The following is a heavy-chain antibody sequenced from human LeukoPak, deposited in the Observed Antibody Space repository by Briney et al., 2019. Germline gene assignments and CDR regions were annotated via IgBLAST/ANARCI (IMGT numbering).Heavy chain of an antibody. D-gene: IGHD7-27*01. CDR2: INAAGSAI. Sequence: GGSLRLSCAASGFTFSGYNMNWVRQTPGKGLEWISYINAAGSAIYYADSVKGRFTMSRDNAKNSLYLQMNSLRAEDTAVYYCARELTGDAFDIWGQGTMVTVSS. CDR3: ARELTGDAFDI. V-gene: IGHV3-48*01. CDR1: GFTFSGYN. J-gene: IGHJ3*02.